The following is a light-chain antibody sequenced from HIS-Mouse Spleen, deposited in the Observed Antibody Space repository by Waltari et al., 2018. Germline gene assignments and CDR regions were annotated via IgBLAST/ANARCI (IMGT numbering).Light chain of an antibody. V-gene: IGLV2-14*03. CDR3: SSYTSSSTEV. CDR2: DVS. J-gene: IGLJ2*01. CDR1: SSDVGGYNY. Sequence: QSALTQPASVSGSPGQPITISCTGTSSDVGGYNYVSWYQHHPGKAPKLMIYDVSNRPSGVSNRFSGSKSGNTASLTISGLQAEDEADYYCSSYTSSSTEVFGGGTKLTVL.